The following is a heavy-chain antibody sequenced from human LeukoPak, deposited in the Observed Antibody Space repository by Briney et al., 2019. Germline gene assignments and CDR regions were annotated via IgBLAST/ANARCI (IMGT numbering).Heavy chain of an antibody. J-gene: IGHJ3*01. V-gene: IGHV3-9*01. Sequence: GGSLRLSCAASGISLDDYGMHWVRQVPGKGLEWVSGVTWNSGTIGQADSVKGRFTISRDNAKNSLYLQMNSLRAEDTALYYCAKDGSSGLQGFDVWGQGTMVTVSS. CDR2: VTWNSGTI. D-gene: IGHD3-22*01. CDR3: AKDGSSGLQGFDV. CDR1: GISLDDYG.